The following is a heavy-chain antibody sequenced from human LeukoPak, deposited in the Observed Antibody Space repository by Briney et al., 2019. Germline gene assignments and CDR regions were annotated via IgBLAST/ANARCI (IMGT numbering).Heavy chain of an antibody. J-gene: IGHJ3*02. CDR2: IYYSGST. D-gene: IGHD3-22*01. CDR1: GGSISSYY. V-gene: IGHV4-59*08. CDR3: ARRHYYDSSGSDAFDI. Sequence: SETLSLTCTVSGGSISSYYWSWIRQPPGKGLEWIGYIYYSGSTNYNPSLKRRVTISVDTSKNQFSLKLGSVTAADTAVYYCARRHYYDSSGSDAFDIWGQGTMVTVSS.